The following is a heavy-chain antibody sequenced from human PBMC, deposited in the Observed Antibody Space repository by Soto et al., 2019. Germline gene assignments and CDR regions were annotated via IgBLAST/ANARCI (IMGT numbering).Heavy chain of an antibody. CDR3: ARTPGVPDAFDI. D-gene: IGHD7-27*01. CDR2: IYTGGST. Sequence: EVQLVESGGGLVQPGGSLRLSCAASGFTVSRNYMNWVRQAPGKGLEWVSVIYTGGSTYYTDSVKDRFTISRDNSNNALYLQMNGLRGEDTALYYCARTPGVPDAFDIWGQGTMVTLSS. CDR1: GFTVSRNY. J-gene: IGHJ3*02. V-gene: IGHV3-66*01.